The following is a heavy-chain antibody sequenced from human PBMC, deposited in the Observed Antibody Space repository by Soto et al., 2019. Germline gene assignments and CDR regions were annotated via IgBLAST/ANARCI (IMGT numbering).Heavy chain of an antibody. J-gene: IGHJ6*02. Sequence: GGSLRLSCAASGFTFSSYGMHWVRQAPGKGLEWVAVIWYDGSNKYYADSVKGRFTISRDNSKNTLYLQMNSLRAEDTAVYYCARVGGYSGYSLDYYYGMDVWGQGTTVTVSS. V-gene: IGHV3-33*01. CDR1: GFTFSSYG. CDR3: ARVGGYSGYSLDYYYGMDV. D-gene: IGHD5-12*01. CDR2: IWYDGSNK.